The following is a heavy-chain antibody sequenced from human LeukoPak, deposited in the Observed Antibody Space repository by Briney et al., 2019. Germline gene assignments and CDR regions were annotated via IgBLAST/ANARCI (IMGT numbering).Heavy chain of an antibody. CDR3: ARGVLSWSDYVWGSYRTSVNWFDP. J-gene: IGHJ5*02. CDR1: GGSISSYY. V-gene: IGHV4-59*01. Sequence: PSETLSLTCTVSGGSISSYYWSWIRQPPGKGLEWIGYIYYSGSTNYNPSLKSRVTISVDTSKNQFSLKLSSVTAADTAVYYCARGVLSWSDYVWGSYRTSVNWFDPWGQGTLVTVSS. D-gene: IGHD3-16*02. CDR2: IYYSGST.